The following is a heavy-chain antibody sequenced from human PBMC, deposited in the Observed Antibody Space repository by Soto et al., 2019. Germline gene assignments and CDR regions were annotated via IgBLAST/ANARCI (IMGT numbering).Heavy chain of an antibody. CDR3: AREDYYDYIWDV. Sequence: GGSLRLSCAASGFTVSSYWMSWVRQAPGKGLEWVANIKQDGSEKYYVDSVKGRFTISRDNAKNSLYLQMNSLRAEDTAVYYCAREDYYDYIWDVWGKGTTVTVSS. J-gene: IGHJ6*04. CDR1: GFTVSSYW. CDR2: IKQDGSEK. V-gene: IGHV3-7*01. D-gene: IGHD3-16*01.